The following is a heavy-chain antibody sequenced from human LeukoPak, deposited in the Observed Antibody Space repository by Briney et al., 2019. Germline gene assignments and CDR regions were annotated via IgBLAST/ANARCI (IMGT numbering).Heavy chain of an antibody. CDR3: AKDRSGKAYHFDF. CDR2: IRYDGSNK. Sequence: GSLRLSCAASGFTFSSYGMHWVRQAPGKGLEWVAFIRYDGSNKYYADSVKGRFTISRDNSKNTLYLQMDSLRVEDTAVYYCAKDRSGKAYHFDFWGQGTLVTVSS. D-gene: IGHD2-2*02. J-gene: IGHJ4*02. V-gene: IGHV3-30*02. CDR1: GFTFSSYG.